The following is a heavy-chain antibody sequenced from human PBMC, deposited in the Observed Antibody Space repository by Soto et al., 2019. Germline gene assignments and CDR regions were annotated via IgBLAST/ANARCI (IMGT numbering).Heavy chain of an antibody. CDR1: GYTFYKYG. J-gene: IGHJ4*02. CDR2: ISTSNGNT. V-gene: IGHV1-18*01. CDR3: ARRYCSGVNCYQFDY. Sequence: GASVKVSWKASGYTFYKYGITWVRQAPGPGLEWIGSISTSNGNTHYAQNFRDRVTMTTDTSTTTAYMEVRSLRSDDTAVYYCARRYCSGVNCYQFDYWGQGTLVTVSS. D-gene: IGHD2-15*01.